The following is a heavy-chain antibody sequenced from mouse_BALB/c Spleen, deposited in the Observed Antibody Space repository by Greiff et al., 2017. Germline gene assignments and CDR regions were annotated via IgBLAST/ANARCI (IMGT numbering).Heavy chain of an antibody. CDR1: GYTFTSYW. Sequence: QVQLQQPGAELVRPGASVKLSCKASGYTFTSYWINWVKQRPGQGLEWIGNIYPSDSYTNYNQKFKDKATLTVDKSSSTAYMQLSSPTSEDSAVYFCAGGYSPWFAYWGQGTLVTVSA. CDR2: IYPSDSYT. D-gene: IGHD2-3*01. CDR3: AGGYSPWFAY. J-gene: IGHJ3*01. V-gene: IGHV1-69*02.